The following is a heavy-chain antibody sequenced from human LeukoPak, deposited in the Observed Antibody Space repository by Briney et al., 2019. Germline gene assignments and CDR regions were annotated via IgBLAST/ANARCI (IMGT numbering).Heavy chain of an antibody. D-gene: IGHD3-16*02. J-gene: IGHJ4*02. CDR1: GFTFSSYA. Sequence: GRSLRLSCAASGFTFSSYAMHWVRQAPGKGLEWVAVISYDGSNKYYADSVKGRFTISRDNSKNTLYLQMNSLRAEDTAVYYCAKDTVPYYDYVWGTYRYPSFDYWGQGTLVTVST. CDR3: AKDTVPYYDYVWGTYRYPSFDY. V-gene: IGHV3-30-3*01. CDR2: ISYDGSNK.